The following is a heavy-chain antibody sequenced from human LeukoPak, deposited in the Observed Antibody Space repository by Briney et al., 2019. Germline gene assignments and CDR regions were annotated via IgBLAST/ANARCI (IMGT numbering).Heavy chain of an antibody. V-gene: IGHV3-21*01. CDR3: ARVRWFGESDP. CDR1: GFTFSSYS. CDR2: TGSSSSYI. Sequence: VKPGGSLRLSCAASGFTFSSYSMNCVRQAPGKGLEWVSSTGSSSSYIYYADSVKGRFTISRDNAKNSLYLQMNSLRAEDTAGYYCARVRWFGESDPWGQGTLVTVSS. J-gene: IGHJ5*02. D-gene: IGHD3-10*01.